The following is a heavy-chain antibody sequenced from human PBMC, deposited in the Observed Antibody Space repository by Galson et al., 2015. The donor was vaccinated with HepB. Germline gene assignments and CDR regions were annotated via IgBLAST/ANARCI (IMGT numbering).Heavy chain of an antibody. CDR3: VTDEKRVDYGAAQYFDS. V-gene: IGHV1-18*01. CDR1: GATSTYHA. CDR2: FSTYNSDT. D-gene: IGHD4/OR15-4a*01. Sequence: SVKVSCKASGATSTYHAFSWLRQAPGQGLEWMGWFSTYNSDTPNAPKFRGRLTLTTDTFTKTAYMELRSLSSGDAAIYYCVTDEKRVDYGAAQYFDSWGHGTLVTVSS. J-gene: IGHJ4*01.